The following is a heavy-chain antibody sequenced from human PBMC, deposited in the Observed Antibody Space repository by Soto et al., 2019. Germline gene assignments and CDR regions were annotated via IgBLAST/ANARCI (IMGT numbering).Heavy chain of an antibody. CDR2: TYFRSRWYN. J-gene: IGHJ4*02. CDR1: GDSVSSKTAA. CDR3: ARHGYSYGGGYFDY. V-gene: IGHV6-1*01. D-gene: IGHD5-18*01. Sequence: PSQTLSLTCAISGDSVSSKTAAWNWIRQSPSRGLEWLGRTYFRSRWYNDYAISVKSRITINPDTSKNQFSLLLNSVTPEDTAVYYCARHGYSYGGGYFDYWGQGTLVTVSS.